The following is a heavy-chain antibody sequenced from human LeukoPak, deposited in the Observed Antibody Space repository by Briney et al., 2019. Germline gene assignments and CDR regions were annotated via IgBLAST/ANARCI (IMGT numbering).Heavy chain of an antibody. Sequence: GASVKVSCKASGYTFTGYYMHWVRQAPGQGLEWMGWINPNSGGTNYAQKFQGRVTMTRETSISTAYMELSRLRTDDTAVYYCARDLIQLWNDFDYWGQGTLVTVSS. CDR1: GYTFTGYY. CDR2: INPNSGGT. J-gene: IGHJ4*02. D-gene: IGHD5-18*01. V-gene: IGHV1-2*02. CDR3: ARDLIQLWNDFDY.